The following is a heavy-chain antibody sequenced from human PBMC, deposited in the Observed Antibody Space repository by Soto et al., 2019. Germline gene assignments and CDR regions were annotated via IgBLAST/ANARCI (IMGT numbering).Heavy chain of an antibody. D-gene: IGHD1-1*01. CDR1: GGTFRTYA. J-gene: IGHJ6*02. Sequence: QVQLVQSGPEVKKPGSSVKVSCKASGGTFRTYAVSWVRRAPGHGLEWLGGIIPAHDTPNHAPRFEGRVTITAEESTNTAYMELNSLTSDDTAVYYCERDRRAYKLRNENYCNGIDGWGQGTTVTVSS. V-gene: IGHV1-69*01. CDR3: ERDRRAYKLRNENYCNGIDG. CDR2: IIPAHDTP.